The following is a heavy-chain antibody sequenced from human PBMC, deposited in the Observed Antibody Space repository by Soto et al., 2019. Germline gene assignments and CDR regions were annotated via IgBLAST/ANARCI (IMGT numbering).Heavy chain of an antibody. CDR1: GGSIGSGVYY. CDR3: ARGTNWYVDL. V-gene: IGHV4-31*03. CDR2: ISDSGST. Sequence: QVRLQESGPGLVRPSQTLSLTCSASGGSIGSGVYYCSWFGQHPGKGLEWIGYISDSGSTDYNPFADSRVTSSLDMSENQFSLSLTSVTAADTAVYYCARGTNWYVDLWGRGTLVTVSS. J-gene: IGHJ2*01.